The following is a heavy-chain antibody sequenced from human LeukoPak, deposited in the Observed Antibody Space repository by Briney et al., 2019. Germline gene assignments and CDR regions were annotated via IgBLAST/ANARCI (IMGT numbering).Heavy chain of an antibody. D-gene: IGHD2/OR15-2a*01. CDR1: GFTFSSYG. V-gene: IGHV3-30*02. Sequence: PGGSLRLSCAASGFTFSSYGMHWVRQAPGKGLEWVAFIRYDGSNKYYADSVKGRFTISRDNARNSLFLQMNSLRAEDTAVYYCAREEDNADEYLREDYWGQGTLVTVSS. CDR3: AREEDNADEYLREDY. J-gene: IGHJ4*02. CDR2: IRYDGSNK.